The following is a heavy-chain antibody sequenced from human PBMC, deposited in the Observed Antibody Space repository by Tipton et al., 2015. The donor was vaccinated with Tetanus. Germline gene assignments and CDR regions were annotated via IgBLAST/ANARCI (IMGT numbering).Heavy chain of an antibody. CDR3: ARVSRVTQTYYYGRGAAPGDAFDI. CDR1: GGSFSGYY. Sequence: GLVKPSETLSLTCAVYGGSFSGYYWSWIRQPPGKGLEWIGEINHSGSTNYNPSLKSRVTISVDTSKNQFSLKLSSVTAADTAVYYCARVSRVTQTYYYGRGAAPGDAFDIWGQGTMVTVSP. J-gene: IGHJ3*02. CDR2: INHSGST. D-gene: IGHD3-10*02. V-gene: IGHV4-34*01.